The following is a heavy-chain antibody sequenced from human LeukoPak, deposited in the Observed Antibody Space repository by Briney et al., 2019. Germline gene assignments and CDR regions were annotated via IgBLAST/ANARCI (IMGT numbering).Heavy chain of an antibody. V-gene: IGHV1-46*01. CDR2: INPSGGST. CDR1: GYTFTSYY. J-gene: IGHJ4*02. CDR3: ARDRSSSTSRIRYYFDY. Sequence: ASVKVSCKASGYTFTSYYMHWVRQAPGQGLEWMGIINPSGGSTSYAQKFQGRVTMTRDTSTSTVYMELSSLRSEDTAVYYCARDRSSSTSRIRYYFDYWGQGTLVTVSS. D-gene: IGHD2-2*01.